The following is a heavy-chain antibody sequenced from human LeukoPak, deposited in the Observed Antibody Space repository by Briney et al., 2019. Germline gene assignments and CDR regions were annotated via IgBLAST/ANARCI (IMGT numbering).Heavy chain of an antibody. Sequence: SETLSLICTVSGGSISGYYWGWIRQPPGKGLEWIGSIYYSGSTYYNPSLKSRVTISVDTSKNQFSLKLSSVTAADTAVYYCARHGKSGSYFLLLDYWGQGTLVTVSS. J-gene: IGHJ4*02. CDR3: ARHGKSGSYFLLLDY. V-gene: IGHV4-39*01. CDR2: IYYSGST. CDR1: GGSISGYY. D-gene: IGHD1-26*01.